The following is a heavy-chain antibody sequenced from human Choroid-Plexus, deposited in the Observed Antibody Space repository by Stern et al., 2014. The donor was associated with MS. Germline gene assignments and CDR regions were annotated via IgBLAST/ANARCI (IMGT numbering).Heavy chain of an antibody. CDR2: VSYDGSNK. V-gene: IGHV3-30*18. J-gene: IGHJ5*02. CDR1: GFTFGSCA. CDR3: AKDRQYLTYFFDH. Sequence: VQLVESGGGVVQPGRPLRLSCVASGFTFGSCAMHWVRQAPGKGLEWVAGVSYDGSNKYYADSVKGRFTISRDNFPNTLYMQMSSLRPEDTAVYYCAKDRQYLTYFFDHWGQGSLVTVSS. D-gene: IGHD2/OR15-2a*01.